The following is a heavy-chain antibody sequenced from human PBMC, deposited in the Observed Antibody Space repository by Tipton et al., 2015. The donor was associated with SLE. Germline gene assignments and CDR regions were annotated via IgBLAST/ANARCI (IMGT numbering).Heavy chain of an antibody. D-gene: IGHD2-21*01. CDR1: GGSIGNNQ. Sequence: TLSPTCTVSGGSIGNNQWSWIRQPAGRGLEWIGRVYNSGTSRYNPSLKSRVVVAMDASKNQVSLKLRSVTAADTAVYYCARDLGSLWSRYGLDIWGQGTTVTVS. CDR3: ARDLGSLWSRYGLDI. J-gene: IGHJ6*02. CDR2: VYNSGTS. V-gene: IGHV4-4*07.